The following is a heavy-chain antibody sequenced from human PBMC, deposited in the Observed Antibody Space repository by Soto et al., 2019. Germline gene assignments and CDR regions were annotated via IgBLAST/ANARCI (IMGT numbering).Heavy chain of an antibody. D-gene: IGHD5-18*01. CDR2: IKQDGSEK. Sequence: EVQLVESGGGLVQPGGSLRLSCAASGFTFSSYWMSWVRQAPGKGLEWVANIKQDGSEKYYVDSVKGRFTISRDNAKNSLYLQINSLRAEDTAVYYCARDGSSWIQLWLVVPYYYYGMDVWGQGTTVTVSS. CDR3: ARDGSSWIQLWLVVPYYYYGMDV. J-gene: IGHJ6*02. CDR1: GFTFSSYW. V-gene: IGHV3-7*01.